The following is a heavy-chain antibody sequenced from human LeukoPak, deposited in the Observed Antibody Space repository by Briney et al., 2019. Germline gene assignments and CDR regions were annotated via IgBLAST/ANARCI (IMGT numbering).Heavy chain of an antibody. J-gene: IGHJ4*02. Sequence: GGSLRLSCAASGIIFCDYSMNWVRQAPGKGLEWVAVISYDGSNKYYADSVRGRFTISRDNSKNTLYLQMNSLRAEDTAVYYCARSRGYDSEFDYWGQGTLVTVSS. CDR1: GIIFCDYS. D-gene: IGHD3-16*01. CDR3: ARSRGYDSEFDY. V-gene: IGHV3-30*03. CDR2: ISYDGSNK.